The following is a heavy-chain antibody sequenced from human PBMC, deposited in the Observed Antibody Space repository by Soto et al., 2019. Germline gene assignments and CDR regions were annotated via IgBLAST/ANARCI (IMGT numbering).Heavy chain of an antibody. CDR1: GFTLRGYA. CDR2: ISSNGVGT. D-gene: IGHD6-6*01. CDR3: ARRARPDFYSLDV. Sequence: EVQLAESGGGLAQPGGSLRLSCADSGFTLRGYAMDWVRQAPGKGLEYVSGISSNGVGTYYAKSVQGRFTITRDNSKNTVYLQMSRMRPEDMDVYYCARRARPDFYSLDVWGKGTTVTVSS. V-gene: IGHV3-64*01. J-gene: IGHJ6*03.